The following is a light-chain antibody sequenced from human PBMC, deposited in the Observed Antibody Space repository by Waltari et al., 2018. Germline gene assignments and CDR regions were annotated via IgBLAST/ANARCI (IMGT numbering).Light chain of an antibody. Sequence: IQMSQSPSSLSASVGDRVTITCRASQDIRSYLNWYQQKPERAPKLLIYYADSLASGVPSRFSGSGAGTEFTLTISSLQPEDFATYYCQQGNNYPWTFGQGTKVEIK. V-gene: IGKV1D-13*01. CDR1: QDIRSY. CDR3: QQGNNYPWT. J-gene: IGKJ1*01. CDR2: YAD.